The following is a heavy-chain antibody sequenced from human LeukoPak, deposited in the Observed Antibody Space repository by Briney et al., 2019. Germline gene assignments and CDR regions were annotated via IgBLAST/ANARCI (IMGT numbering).Heavy chain of an antibody. Sequence: PSETLSLTCTVSGGSISSSSYYWGWIRQPPGKGLEWIGSIYYSGSTYYNPSLKSRVTISVDTSKNQFSLKLSSVTAADTAVYYCARGIILGVIANWGQGTLVTVSS. CDR1: GGSISSSSYY. D-gene: IGHD3-16*02. CDR3: ARGIILGVIAN. V-gene: IGHV4-39*07. J-gene: IGHJ4*02. CDR2: IYYSGST.